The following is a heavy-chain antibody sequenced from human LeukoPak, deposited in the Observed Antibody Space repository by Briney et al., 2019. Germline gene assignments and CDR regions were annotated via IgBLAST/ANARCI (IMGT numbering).Heavy chain of an antibody. CDR3: RCRQLPSGAYYYYGMDV. Sequence: KPSETLALTCTFAVGSISSSSYYWGWIRQPPGKGLEWIGSIYYSGSTYYNPSLKSRVTISVDTSKNQFSLKLSSVTAADTAVYYCRCRQLPSGAYYYYGMDVWGQGTTVTVSS. V-gene: IGHV4-39*01. CDR2: IYYSGST. CDR1: VGSISSSSYY. D-gene: IGHD2-2*01. J-gene: IGHJ6*02.